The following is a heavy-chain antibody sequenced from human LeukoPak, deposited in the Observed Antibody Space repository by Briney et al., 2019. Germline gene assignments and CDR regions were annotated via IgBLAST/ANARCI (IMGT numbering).Heavy chain of an antibody. V-gene: IGHV4-34*01. CDR1: GGSISSYY. J-gene: IGHJ4*01. CDR2: INHSGST. Sequence: SETLSLTCTVSGGSISSYYWNWIRQPPGKGLEWIGEINHSGSTNYNPSLKSRVTISVDTSKNQFSLKLSSVTAADTAVYYCARHANWGSRYFDYWGHGTLVTVSS. D-gene: IGHD7-27*01. CDR3: ARHANWGSRYFDY.